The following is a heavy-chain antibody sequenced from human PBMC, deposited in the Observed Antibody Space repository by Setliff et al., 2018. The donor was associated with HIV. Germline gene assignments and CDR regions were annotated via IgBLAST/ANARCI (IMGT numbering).Heavy chain of an antibody. J-gene: IGHJ4*02. V-gene: IGHV4-39*07. CDR2: IYYTGSN. CDR1: GGSISSGGYY. Sequence: LSLTCTVSGGSISSGGYYWGWVRQPPGKGLEWIASIYYTGSNSYNPALKSRVAVSVDAAKNQFSLKVNSVTATDTAVYFCLRLYRGSSTEEKSDLWGQGVLVTVSS. D-gene: IGHD4-4*01. CDR3: LRLYRGSSTEEKSDL.